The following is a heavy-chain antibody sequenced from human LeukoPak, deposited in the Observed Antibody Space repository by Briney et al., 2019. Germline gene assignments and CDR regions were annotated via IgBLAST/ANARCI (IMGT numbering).Heavy chain of an antibody. V-gene: IGHV1-46*01. CDR2: LNLSGDGA. Sequence: ASVKVSCKASGYSLTNYFMHWVRQAPGQGLEWMGVLNLSGDGASYTQKFQGRVTMTRDMSTSTVFMELSSLRSEDTAVYFCARSGNVFTKIRTSGYYYYYMDVWGKGTTVTVSS. CDR3: ARSGNVFTKIRTSGYYYYYMDV. J-gene: IGHJ6*03. CDR1: GYSLTNYF. D-gene: IGHD3-22*01.